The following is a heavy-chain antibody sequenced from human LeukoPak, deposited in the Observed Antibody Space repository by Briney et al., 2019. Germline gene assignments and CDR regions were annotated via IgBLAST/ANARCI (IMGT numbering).Heavy chain of an antibody. CDR2: MNPNSGNT. J-gene: IGHJ6*02. V-gene: IGHV1-8*02. D-gene: IGHD3-10*01. Sequence: ASVKVSCKASGYTFTSYDINWVRQATGQGLEWMGWMNPNSGNTGYAQKFQGRVTMTRNTSISTAYMELSSLRSEDTAVYYCARGVTMVRGVDLGMDVWGQGTTVTVSS. CDR3: ARGVTMVRGVDLGMDV. CDR1: GYTFTSYD.